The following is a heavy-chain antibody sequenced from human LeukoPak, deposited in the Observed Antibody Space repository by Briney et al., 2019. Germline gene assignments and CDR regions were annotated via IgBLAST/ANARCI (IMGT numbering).Heavy chain of an antibody. J-gene: IGHJ4*02. D-gene: IGHD2-2*01. CDR1: GFTFSSYE. Sequence: GGSLRLSCAASGFTFSSYEMNWVRQAPGKGLEWVSYISSSGSTIYYADSVKGRFTISRDNAKNSLYLQMNSLRAEDTAVYYCASRAVSVPTDFDYWGQGTLVTASS. CDR2: ISSSGSTI. CDR3: ASRAVSVPTDFDY. V-gene: IGHV3-48*03.